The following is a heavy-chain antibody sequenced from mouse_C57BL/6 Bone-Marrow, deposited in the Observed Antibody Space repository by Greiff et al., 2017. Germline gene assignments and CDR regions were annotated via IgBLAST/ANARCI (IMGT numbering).Heavy chain of an antibody. D-gene: IGHD4-1*01. CDR2: IDPSDSYT. CDR1: GYTFTSYW. CDR3: ARRGGAAGSLGRVDY. J-gene: IGHJ2*01. Sequence: QVQLQQPGAELVKPGASVKLSCKASGYTFTSYWMQWVKQRPGQGLEWIGEIDPSDSYTNYNQKFKGKATLTVDTSSSTAYMQLSSLTSEDSAVYYCARRGGAAGSLGRVDYWGQGTTLTVSS. V-gene: IGHV1-50*01.